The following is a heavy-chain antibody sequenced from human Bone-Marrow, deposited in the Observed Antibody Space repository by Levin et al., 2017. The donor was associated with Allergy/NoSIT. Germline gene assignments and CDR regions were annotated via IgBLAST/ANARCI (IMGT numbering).Heavy chain of an antibody. CDR3: AKGPHYCSSTSCYPEKPYYYYGMDV. CDR2: ISGSGGSI. Sequence: QAGGSLRLSCAASGFTFSSYAMSWVRQAPGKGLEWVSAISGSGGSIYYADSVKGRFTISRDNSKNTLYLQMNSLRAEDTAVYYCAKGPHYCSSTSCYPEKPYYYYGMDVWGQGTTVTVSS. J-gene: IGHJ6*02. CDR1: GFTFSSYA. V-gene: IGHV3-23*01. D-gene: IGHD2-2*01.